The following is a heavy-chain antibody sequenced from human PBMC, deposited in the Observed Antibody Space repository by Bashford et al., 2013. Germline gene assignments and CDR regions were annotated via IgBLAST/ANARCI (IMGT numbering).Heavy chain of an antibody. CDR2: IYSDLLT. CDR1: GFTVSGSY. J-gene: IGHJ5*02. D-gene: IGHD3-10*01. Sequence: GSLRLSCAASGFTVSGSYMIWVRQAPGKGLEWVSAIYSDLLTKYADSARGRFTISRDNSDNTVSLQMHSLRGDDTAVYYCARGPPGYNAGTFGPWGQGTPVTVSS. V-gene: IGHV3-66*01. CDR3: ARGPPGYNAGTFGP.